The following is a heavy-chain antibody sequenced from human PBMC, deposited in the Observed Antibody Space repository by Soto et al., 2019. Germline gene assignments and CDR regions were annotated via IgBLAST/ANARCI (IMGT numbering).Heavy chain of an antibody. CDR3: AKDQLYIRGVIHNWFDL. Sequence: QVQLVQSGAEVKKPGASVKVSCKASGYTFTSYDINWVRQATGQGLEWMGWMNPNSGNTGYAQKFQGRVTMTRNTSISTAYMELSSLRSEDTAVYYCAKDQLYIRGVIHNWFDLWGQGTLVTVSS. V-gene: IGHV1-8*01. J-gene: IGHJ5*02. CDR1: GYTFTSYD. D-gene: IGHD3-10*02. CDR2: MNPNSGNT.